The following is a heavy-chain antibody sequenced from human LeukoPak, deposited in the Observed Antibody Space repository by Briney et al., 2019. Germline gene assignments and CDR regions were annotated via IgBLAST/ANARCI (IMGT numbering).Heavy chain of an antibody. CDR3: ARGDGYNFPIDY. CDR2: IIPIFGTA. V-gene: IGHV1-69*06. Sequence: SVKVSCKTSGYTFTSYDINWVRQATGQGLEWMGGIIPIFGTANYAQKFQGRVTITADKSTSTAYMELSSLRSEDTAVYYCARGDGYNFPIDYWGQGTLVTVSS. J-gene: IGHJ4*02. CDR1: GYTFTSYD. D-gene: IGHD5-24*01.